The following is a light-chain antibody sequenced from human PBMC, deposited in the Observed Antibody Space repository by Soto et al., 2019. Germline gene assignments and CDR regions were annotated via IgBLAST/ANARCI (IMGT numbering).Light chain of an antibody. J-gene: IGKJ4*01. Sequence: EIVLTQSPGTLSLSPGERATLSCRASQSVSSSYLAWYEQKPGQAPRLLIYGASSRATGIPDRFSGSGSGTDFTLTISRLKPEDFAVYYCQQYGSQRLTFGGGTKVEIK. V-gene: IGKV3-20*01. CDR1: QSVSSSY. CDR2: GAS. CDR3: QQYGSQRLT.